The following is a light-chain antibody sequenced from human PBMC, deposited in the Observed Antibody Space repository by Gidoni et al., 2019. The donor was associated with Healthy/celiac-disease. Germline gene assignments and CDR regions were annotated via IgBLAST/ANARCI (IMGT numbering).Light chain of an antibody. CDR2: DDS. J-gene: IGLJ1*01. CDR1: NIGTTS. CDR3: QVWDSSSDHYV. Sequence: SYVLTQPTSVSVASGQTARITCGGNNIGTTSVHWYQQKPGQAPVLGVYDDSDRPSGIPERFSGSNSGNTATLTISRVEAGDEADYYCQVWDSSSDHYVFGTGTKVTV. V-gene: IGLV3-21*02.